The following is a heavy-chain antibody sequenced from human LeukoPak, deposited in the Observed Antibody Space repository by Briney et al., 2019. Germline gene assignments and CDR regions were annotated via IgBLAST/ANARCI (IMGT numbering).Heavy chain of an antibody. D-gene: IGHD3-10*01. J-gene: IGHJ4*02. CDR2: INPNSGGT. CDR3: ARESYFGSVYYFDY. Sequence: ASVKVSCKASGYTFTGYYMHWVRQAPGQGLEWMGWINPNSGGTNYAQKFQGRVTMTRDTSISTACMELSRLRSDDTAVYYCARESYFGSVYYFDYWGQGTLVTVSS. CDR1: GYTFTGYY. V-gene: IGHV1-2*02.